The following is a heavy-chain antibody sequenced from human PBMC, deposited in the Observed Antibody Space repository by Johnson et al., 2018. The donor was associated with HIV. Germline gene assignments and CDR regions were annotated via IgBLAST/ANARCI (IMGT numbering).Heavy chain of an antibody. J-gene: IGHJ3*02. CDR1: GFTFSSYG. CDR2: INWNGGST. CDR3: ARGLRGYSYIDSFDI. V-gene: IGHV3-20*04. D-gene: IGHD5-18*01. Sequence: VQLVESGGGVVQPGGSLRLSCAASGFTFSSYGMHWVRQAPGKGLEWVSGINWNGGSTGYGDSVKGRFTISRDNAKNSLYLQMNSLRAEDTALYYCARGLRGYSYIDSFDIWGQGTMVTVSS.